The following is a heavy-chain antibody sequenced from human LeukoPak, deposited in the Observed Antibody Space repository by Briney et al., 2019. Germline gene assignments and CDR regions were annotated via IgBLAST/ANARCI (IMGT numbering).Heavy chain of an antibody. J-gene: IGHJ4*02. CDR2: IYYSGST. CDR1: GGSISSSTYY. Sequence: SETLSPTRTVAGGSISSSTYYWGWIRQPPGKGLEWIGSIYYSGSTYYNPSLKSRVTISVDTSKNQFSLKLSSVTAADTAVYYCARHWGVGASYFDYWGQGTLVTVSS. V-gene: IGHV4-39*01. D-gene: IGHD1-26*01. CDR3: ARHWGVGASYFDY.